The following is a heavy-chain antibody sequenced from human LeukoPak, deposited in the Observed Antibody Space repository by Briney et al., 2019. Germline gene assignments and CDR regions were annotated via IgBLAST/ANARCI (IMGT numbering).Heavy chain of an antibody. D-gene: IGHD6-13*01. J-gene: IGHJ5*02. CDR2: IYHSGST. Sequence: SETLSLTCAVSGYSISSGYYWGWIRQPPGKGLEWIGSIYHSGSTYYNPSLKSRVTISVDTSKNQFSLKLSSVTAADTAVYYCVRDLHSSTWYRDWFDPWGQGTLVTVSS. V-gene: IGHV4-38-2*02. CDR3: VRDLHSSTWYRDWFDP. CDR1: GYSISSGYY.